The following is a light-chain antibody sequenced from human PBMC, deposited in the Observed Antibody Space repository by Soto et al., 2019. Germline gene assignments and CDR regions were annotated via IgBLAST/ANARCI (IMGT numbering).Light chain of an antibody. CDR2: EVS. J-gene: IGLJ2*01. Sequence: QSALTQPAAVSGSTGQSITISCTGTSSDVGGYNYVSWYQQHPGKAPKLMIYEVSNRPSGVSNRFSGSKSGNTASLTISGLQAEDEAYYYCSSYTSSSTLVVFGGWTKLTFL. V-gene: IGLV2-14*01. CDR1: SSDVGGYNY. CDR3: SSYTSSSTLVV.